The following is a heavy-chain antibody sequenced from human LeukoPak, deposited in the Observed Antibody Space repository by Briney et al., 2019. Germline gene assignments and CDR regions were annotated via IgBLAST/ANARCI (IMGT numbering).Heavy chain of an antibody. J-gene: IGHJ4*02. D-gene: IGHD3-10*01. CDR2: IYTSGST. CDR1: GGSISSGSYY. V-gene: IGHV4-61*02. Sequence: SQTLSLTCTVSGGSISSGSYYWSWIQQPAGKGLEWIGRIYTSGSTNYNPSLKSRVTISVDTSKNQFSLKLSSVTAADTAVYYCAREVRGAAGKPMYYFDYWGQGTLVTVSS. CDR3: AREVRGAAGKPMYYFDY.